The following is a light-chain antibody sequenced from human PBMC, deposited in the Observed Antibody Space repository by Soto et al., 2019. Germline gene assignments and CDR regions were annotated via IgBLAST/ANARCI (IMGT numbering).Light chain of an antibody. V-gene: IGKV3-20*01. CDR2: SAT. Sequence: EIVLTQSPGTLSLSPGEGATLSCRASQSVSSNYLAWYQQKPGQAPRLLFYSATNRDTGIPDRFSASGSGTVFTLTISRLEPEDFAVYYCQQFGTSPWTVGQGTKVDIK. CDR1: QSVSSNY. CDR3: QQFGTSPWT. J-gene: IGKJ1*01.